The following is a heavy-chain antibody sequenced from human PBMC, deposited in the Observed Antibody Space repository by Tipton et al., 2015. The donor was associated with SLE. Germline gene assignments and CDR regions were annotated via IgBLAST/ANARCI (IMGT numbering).Heavy chain of an antibody. CDR1: GGSISSSSYY. D-gene: IGHD3-3*01. J-gene: IGHJ4*02. V-gene: IGHV4-39*02. CDR3: ARDLSGYLDY. CDR2: IYYSGST. Sequence: TLSLTCTVSGGSISSSSYYWGWIRQPPGKGLEWIGSIYYSGSTYYNPSLKSRVTISVDTSKNQFSLKLSSVTAADTAVYYCARDLSGYLDYWGQGTLVTVSS.